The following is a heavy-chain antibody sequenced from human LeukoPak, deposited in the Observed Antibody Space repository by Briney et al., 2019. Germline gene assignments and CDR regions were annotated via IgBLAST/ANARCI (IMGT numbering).Heavy chain of an antibody. CDR1: GGSISSGGYY. Sequence: NSSETLSLTCTVSGGSISSGGYYWTWIRQPAGKGLEWIGRIYPSGRTNYSPSLKSRVTISVDTSKNQFSLKLSSVTAADTAVYYCARGDSTVVTRYWGQGTLVTVSS. J-gene: IGHJ4*02. CDR2: IYPSGRT. D-gene: IGHD4-23*01. V-gene: IGHV4-61*02. CDR3: ARGDSTVVTRY.